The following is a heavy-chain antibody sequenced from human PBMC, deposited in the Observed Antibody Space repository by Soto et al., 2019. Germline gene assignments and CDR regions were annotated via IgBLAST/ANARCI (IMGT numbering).Heavy chain of an antibody. CDR1: GFTFTRYS. J-gene: IGHJ4*02. CDR3: ARESEDLTSNFDY. V-gene: IGHV3-21*06. CDR2: ISSTTNYI. Sequence: GGSLRLSCAASGFTFTRYSMNCVRQAPGKGLEWVSSISSTTNYIYYGDSMKGRFTISRDNAKNSLYLEMNSLRAEDTAVYYCARESEDLTSNFDYWGQGTLVTVSS.